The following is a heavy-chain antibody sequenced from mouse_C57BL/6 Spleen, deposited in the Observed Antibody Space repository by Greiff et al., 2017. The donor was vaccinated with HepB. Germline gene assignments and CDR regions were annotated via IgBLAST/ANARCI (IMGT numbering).Heavy chain of an antibody. CDR2: IRSKSSNYAT. V-gene: IGHV10-3*01. CDR1: GFTFNTYA. Sequence: EVQRVESGGGLVQPKGSLKLSCAASGFTFNTYAMHWVRQAPGKGLEWVARIRSKSSNYATYYADSVKDRFTISRDDSQSMLYLQMNNLKTEDTAMYYCVRAGYYGSSYWYFDVWGTGTTVTVSS. CDR3: VRAGYYGSSYWYFDV. J-gene: IGHJ1*03. D-gene: IGHD1-1*01.